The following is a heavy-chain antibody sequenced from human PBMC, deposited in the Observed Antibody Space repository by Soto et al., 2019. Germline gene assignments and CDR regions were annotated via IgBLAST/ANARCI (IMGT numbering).Heavy chain of an antibody. CDR3: ARCIQGDYYYGMAV. Sequence: QAQLVQSGAEVKKPGASVKVSCKASGYTFYSHSISWVRQAPGQGLEWMGRINGDYGNTQYAQKFRGRVTMTTDTSTTTVYTELTNLRSDDTAVYYCARCIQGDYYYGMAVWGQGTTVTVSS. D-gene: IGHD5-18*01. V-gene: IGHV1-18*01. CDR1: GYTFYSHS. CDR2: INGDYGNT. J-gene: IGHJ6*01.